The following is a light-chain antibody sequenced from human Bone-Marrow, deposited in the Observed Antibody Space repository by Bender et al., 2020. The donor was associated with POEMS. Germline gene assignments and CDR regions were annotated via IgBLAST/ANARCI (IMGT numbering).Light chain of an antibody. CDR2: DVT. CDR1: NGDIGAYNY. J-gene: IGLJ1*01. V-gene: IGLV2-14*03. CDR3: SSSSSISSFV. Sequence: QSALTQPASVSASPGQSITIFCTGTNGDIGAYNYVSWYQQHPDKAPKLMIYDVTKRPSGVSNRFSGSRSGNTASLTSSGLQDEDEADYYCSSSSSISSFVFGRGTKVTVL.